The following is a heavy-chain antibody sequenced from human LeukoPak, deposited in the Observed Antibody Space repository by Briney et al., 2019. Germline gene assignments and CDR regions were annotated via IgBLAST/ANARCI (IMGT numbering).Heavy chain of an antibody. Sequence: GGSLRLSCAASGFTFSSYGMHWVRQAPGKGLEWVAFIRYDGSNKYYADSVKGRFTISRDNSKNALYLQMNSLRAEDTAVYYCAKDIGGSYYYYYMDVWGKGTTVTVSS. J-gene: IGHJ6*03. CDR1: GFTFSSYG. V-gene: IGHV3-30*02. D-gene: IGHD3-16*01. CDR2: IRYDGSNK. CDR3: AKDIGGSYYYYYMDV.